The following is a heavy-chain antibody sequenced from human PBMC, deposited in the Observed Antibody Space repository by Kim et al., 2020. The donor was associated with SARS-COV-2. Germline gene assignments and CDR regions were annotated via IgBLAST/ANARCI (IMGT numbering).Heavy chain of an antibody. CDR1: AYSLNNKW. J-gene: IGHJ2*01. Sequence: GASLKISCQSSAYSLNNKWIAWVRQMPGKGLEWMGIIYPGDSDTRYSPSFQGQVTISADKSIDTAYLQWSSLKASDTAMYYCARLYTYGDSVRYFDLWGRGALVTVSS. CDR2: IYPGDSDT. D-gene: IGHD4-17*01. V-gene: IGHV5-51*01. CDR3: ARLYTYGDSVRYFDL.